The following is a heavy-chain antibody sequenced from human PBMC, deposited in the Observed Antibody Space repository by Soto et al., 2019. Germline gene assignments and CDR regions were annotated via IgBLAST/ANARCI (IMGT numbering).Heavy chain of an antibody. D-gene: IGHD6-6*01. CDR1: GGSISSVGYY. J-gene: IGHJ6*02. CDR2: NYYSGIT. CDR3: ASGWSIAGLYYGMDV. V-gene: IGHV4-31*03. Sequence: QVQLQESGPGLVKPSQTLSLTFTVSGGSISSVGYYWNWIRQHPGKGLGWIGYNYYSGITYYNPSLNSRVTISLGTSKNQFSLKLSYVTAADTAVYYCASGWSIAGLYYGMDVWGQGTTVTVSS.